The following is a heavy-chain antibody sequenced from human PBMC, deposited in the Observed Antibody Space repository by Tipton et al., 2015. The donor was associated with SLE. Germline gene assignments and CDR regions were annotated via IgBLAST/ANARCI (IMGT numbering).Heavy chain of an antibody. D-gene: IGHD2-15*01. CDR2: ISSSGSAI. J-gene: IGHJ4*02. V-gene: IGHV3-11*04. Sequence: SLRLSCAASGFTFSDYYMSWIRQAPGKGLEWLSYISSSGSAIYYADSVKDRFTVSRDNAHNSLYLQMNSLRAEDTAVYYCARDPLGYCRGGACYPYYFDFWGQGTLVTVSS. CDR1: GFTFSDYY. CDR3: ARDPLGYCRGGACYPYYFDF.